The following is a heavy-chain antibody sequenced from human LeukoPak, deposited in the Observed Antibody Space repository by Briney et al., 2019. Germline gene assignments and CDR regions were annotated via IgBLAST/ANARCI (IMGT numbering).Heavy chain of an antibody. J-gene: IGHJ3*02. CDR2: ISSSSRYI. V-gene: IGHV3-21*01. CDR3: ARDDRILQGHDAFDI. D-gene: IGHD2-15*01. Sequence: PGGSLRLSCAASGFTFSSYNMNWVRQAPGKGLEWVSSISSSSRYIYYADSVKGRFTIFRDNAKNSLYLQMNSLRAEDTAVYYCARDDRILQGHDAFDIWGQGTMVTVSS. CDR1: GFTFSSYN.